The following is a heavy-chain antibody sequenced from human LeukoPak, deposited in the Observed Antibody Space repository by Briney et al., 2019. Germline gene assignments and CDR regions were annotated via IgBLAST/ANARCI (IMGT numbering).Heavy chain of an antibody. Sequence: GGSLRLSRAASGFTVSSNYMSWVRQAPGKGLEWVSVIYSGGSTYYADSVKGRFTISRDNSKNTLYLQMNSLRAEDTAVYYCGYSSSWYNTFDYWGQGTLVTVSS. CDR3: GYSSSWYNTFDY. D-gene: IGHD6-13*01. J-gene: IGHJ4*02. CDR1: GFTVSSNY. V-gene: IGHV3-53*01. CDR2: IYSGGST.